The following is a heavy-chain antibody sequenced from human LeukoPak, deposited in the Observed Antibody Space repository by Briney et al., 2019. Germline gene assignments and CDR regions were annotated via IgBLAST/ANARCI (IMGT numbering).Heavy chain of an antibody. D-gene: IGHD3-22*01. CDR1: GGSISSGDYY. CDR3: ARHSSGYNGTDY. Sequence: PSQTLSLTFTVTGGSISSGDYYWSWIRQPPGKGLEWIGYIYYSGSTYYNPSLKSRVTISVDTSKNQFSLKLSSVTAADTAVYYCARHSSGYNGTDYWGQGTLVTVSS. CDR2: IYYSGST. J-gene: IGHJ4*02. V-gene: IGHV4-30-4*08.